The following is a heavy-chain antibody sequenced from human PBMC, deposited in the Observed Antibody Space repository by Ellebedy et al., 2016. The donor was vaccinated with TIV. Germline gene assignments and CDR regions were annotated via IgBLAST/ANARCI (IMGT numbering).Heavy chain of an antibody. J-gene: IGHJ6*02. D-gene: IGHD5-12*01. V-gene: IGHV3-33*01. CDR2: IWYDGSDK. Sequence: PGGSLRLSCTASGFTFSAFGIHWVRQAPGKGLEWVAHIWYDGSDKYYADSVKGRFTISRDNSKSTLYLQMRSLRGEDTAVYYCARAWIPYGLDVWGHGTTVTVSS. CDR1: GFTFSAFG. CDR3: ARAWIPYGLDV.